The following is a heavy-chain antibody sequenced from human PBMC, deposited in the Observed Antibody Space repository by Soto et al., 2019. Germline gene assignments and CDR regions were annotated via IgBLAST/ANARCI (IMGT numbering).Heavy chain of an antibody. CDR2: ISWNSGSI. CDR3: AKAGGSSATYFFDY. CDR1: GFTFDDYA. V-gene: IGHV3-9*01. D-gene: IGHD6-13*01. J-gene: IGHJ4*02. Sequence: SGGSLRLSCAASGFTFDDYAMHWVRQAPGKGLEWVSGISWNSGSIGYADSVKGRFTISRDNAKNSLYLQMNSLRAEDTALYYCAKAGGSSATYFFDYWGQGTLVTVSS.